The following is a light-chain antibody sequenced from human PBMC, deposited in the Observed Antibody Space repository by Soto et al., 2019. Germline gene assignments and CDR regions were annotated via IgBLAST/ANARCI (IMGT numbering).Light chain of an antibody. CDR1: SRDVGGYNY. Sequence: QSALTQPASVSGSPGQSITISCTGTSRDVGGYNYVSWYQQHPGKAPKLMIYEVSNRPSGVSNRFSGSKSGNTASLTISGLQAADGADYYCSSYTSSSTLLYVFGTGTKVTVL. CDR3: SSYTSSSTLLYV. CDR2: EVS. V-gene: IGLV2-14*01. J-gene: IGLJ1*01.